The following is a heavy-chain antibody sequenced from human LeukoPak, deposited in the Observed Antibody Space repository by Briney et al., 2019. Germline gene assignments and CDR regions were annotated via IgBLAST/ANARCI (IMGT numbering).Heavy chain of an antibody. V-gene: IGHV1-2*02. D-gene: IGHD3-22*01. CDR1: GGTFSSYA. CDR3: ASGSSYDSSGRGFDY. CDR2: INPNSGGT. Sequence: ASVKVSCKASGGTFSSYAISWVRQAPGQGLEWMGWINPNSGGTNYAQKFQGRVTMTRDTSISTAYMELSRLRFDDTAVYYCASGSSYDSSGRGFDYWGQGTLVTVSS. J-gene: IGHJ4*02.